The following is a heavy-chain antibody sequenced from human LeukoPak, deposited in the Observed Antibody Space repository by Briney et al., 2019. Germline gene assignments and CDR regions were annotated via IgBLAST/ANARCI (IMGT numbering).Heavy chain of an antibody. CDR3: AKPLGDYQPEYFQH. J-gene: IGHJ1*01. CDR1: GFTFSSYS. D-gene: IGHD4-17*01. Sequence: GGSLRLSCAASGFTFSSYSMNWVRQAPGKGLEWVSYISSSSSIRYYADSAKGRFTISRDNAKNSLYLQMNSLRAEDTAVYYCAKPLGDYQPEYFQHWGQGTLVTVSS. V-gene: IGHV3-48*01. CDR2: ISSSSSIR.